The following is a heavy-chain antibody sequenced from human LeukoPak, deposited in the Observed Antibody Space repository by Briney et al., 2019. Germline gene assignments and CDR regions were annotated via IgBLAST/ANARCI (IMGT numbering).Heavy chain of an antibody. CDR2: IYSGGST. CDR3: ARADIVRGFDP. J-gene: IGHJ5*02. Sequence: GGSLRLSCAASGFTVSSNYMSWVRQAPGKGLEWVSVIYSGGSTYYADSVKGRFTISRDNSKNTLYLQMNSLRAEDAAVYYCARADIVRGFDPWGQGTLVTVSS. V-gene: IGHV3-53*01. CDR1: GFTVSSNY. D-gene: IGHD3-10*01.